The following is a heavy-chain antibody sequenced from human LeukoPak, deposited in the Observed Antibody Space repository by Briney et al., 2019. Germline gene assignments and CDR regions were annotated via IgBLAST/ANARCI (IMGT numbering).Heavy chain of an antibody. CDR2: INHSGST. V-gene: IGHV4-34*01. Sequence: SETLSLTCAVYGRSFSGYYWSWIRQPPGKGLEWIGEINHSGSTNYNPSLKSRVTISVDTSKNQFSLKLSSVTAADTAVYYCARLSVMVRGVIRTRYYYYGMDVWGQGTTVTVSS. D-gene: IGHD3-10*01. CDR1: GRSFSGYY. J-gene: IGHJ6*02. CDR3: ARLSVMVRGVIRTRYYYYGMDV.